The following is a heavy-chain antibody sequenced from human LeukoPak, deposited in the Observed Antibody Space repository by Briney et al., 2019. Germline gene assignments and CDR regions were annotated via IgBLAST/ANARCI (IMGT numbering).Heavy chain of an antibody. J-gene: IGHJ4*02. CDR1: GGSFSGYY. CDR2: INHSGST. V-gene: IGHV4-34*01. CDR3: ASRAVAGTTPFDY. Sequence: SETLSLTCAVYGGSFSGYYWSWIRQPPGRGLEWIGEINHSGSTNYNPSLKSRVTISVDTSKNQFSLRLSSVTAADTAVYYCASRAVAGTTPFDYWGQGTLVTVSS. D-gene: IGHD6-19*01.